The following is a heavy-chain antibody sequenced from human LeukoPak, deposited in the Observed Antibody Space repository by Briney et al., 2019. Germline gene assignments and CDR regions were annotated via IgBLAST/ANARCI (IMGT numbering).Heavy chain of an antibody. CDR3: AKEGYSSSWNADFDY. J-gene: IGHJ4*02. V-gene: IGHV3-23*01. CDR1: GFTFSSYA. D-gene: IGHD6-13*01. CDR2: ISGNGRTT. Sequence: GGSLRHSCAASGFTFSSYAMSWVRQAPGKGLEWVSAISGNGRTTYYTDSVKGRFTISRDNSKNTLYLQMNSLRAEDTAVYYCAKEGYSSSWNADFDYWGQGTLVTVPS.